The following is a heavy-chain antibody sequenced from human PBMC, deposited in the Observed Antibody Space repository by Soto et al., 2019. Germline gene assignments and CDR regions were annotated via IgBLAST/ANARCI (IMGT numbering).Heavy chain of an antibody. CDR2: IYHSGST. Sequence: SETLSLTCAVSGGSISISNWWSWVRQPPGKGLEWIGEIYHSGSTNYNPSLKSRVTISVDKSKNQFSLKLSSVTAADTAVYYCARTKKLGYCSGGSCVYYFDHWGQGTLVTVSS. CDR3: ARTKKLGYCSGGSCVYYFDH. CDR1: GGSISISNW. D-gene: IGHD2-15*01. V-gene: IGHV4-4*02. J-gene: IGHJ4*02.